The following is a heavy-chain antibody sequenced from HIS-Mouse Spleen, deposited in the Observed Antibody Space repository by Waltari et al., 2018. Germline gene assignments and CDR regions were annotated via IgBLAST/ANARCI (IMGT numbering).Heavy chain of an antibody. CDR2: MNPNRGNT. CDR3: AIIGSHRRGYSYGYWFDP. J-gene: IGHJ5*02. V-gene: IGHV1-8*01. CDR1: GYTFTSYD. D-gene: IGHD5-18*01. Sequence: QVQLVQSGAEVKKPGASVKVSCKASGYTFTSYDINWVRQAHGQGPEWRGWMNPNRGNTGYAQKVQGSVTMTRNTAISTAYMELSSLRSENTAVYYCAIIGSHRRGYSYGYWFDPWGQGTLVTVSS.